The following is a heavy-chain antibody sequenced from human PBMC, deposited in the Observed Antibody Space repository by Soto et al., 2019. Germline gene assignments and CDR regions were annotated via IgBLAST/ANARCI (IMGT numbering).Heavy chain of an antibody. D-gene: IGHD3-9*01. Sequence: SETLSLTCTVSGGSISSGGYYWSWIRQHPGKGLEWIGYIYYSGSTYYNPSLKSRVTISVDTSKNQFSLKLSSVTAADTAVYYCARVSADILSGYPTAHFDYWGQGTLVTVSS. J-gene: IGHJ4*02. V-gene: IGHV4-31*03. CDR1: GGSISSGGYY. CDR2: IYYSGST. CDR3: ARVSADILSGYPTAHFDY.